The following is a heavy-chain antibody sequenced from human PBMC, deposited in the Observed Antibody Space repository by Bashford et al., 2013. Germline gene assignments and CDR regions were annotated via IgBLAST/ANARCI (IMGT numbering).Heavy chain of an antibody. CDR1: GYTFTSYG. V-gene: IGHV1-18*01. J-gene: IGHJ4*02. Sequence: VASVKVSCKASGYTFTSYGISWVRQAPGQGLEWMGWISAYNGNTNYAQKLQGRVTMTTDTSTSTAYMELRSLRSDDTAVYYCARDATIVGAISTFAYWGQGTLVTVSS. CDR2: ISAYNGNT. CDR3: ARDATIVGAISTFAY. D-gene: IGHD1-26*01.